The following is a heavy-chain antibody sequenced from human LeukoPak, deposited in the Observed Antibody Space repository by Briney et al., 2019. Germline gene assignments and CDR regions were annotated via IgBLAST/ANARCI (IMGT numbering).Heavy chain of an antibody. CDR1: GGSFSGYY. CDR3: ARARTLGYCSGGSCYWEGPGAFDI. D-gene: IGHD2-15*01. J-gene: IGHJ3*02. V-gene: IGHV4-34*01. Sequence: SETLSLTCAVYGGSFSGYYWSWIRQPPGKGLEWIGEINHSGSTNYNPSLKSRVTISVDTSKNQFSLKLSSVTAADTAVYYCARARTLGYCSGGSCYWEGPGAFDIWGQGTMVTVSS. CDR2: INHSGST.